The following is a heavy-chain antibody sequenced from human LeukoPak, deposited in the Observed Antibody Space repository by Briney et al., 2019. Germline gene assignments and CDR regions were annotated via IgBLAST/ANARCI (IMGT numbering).Heavy chain of an antibody. CDR1: GYTFTGYY. D-gene: IGHD6-19*01. Sequence: ASVKVSCKASGYTFTGYYMHWVRQAPGQGLEGMGWINPNSGGTNSAQKFQGRVTMTRDTSISTAYMELSRLRSDDTAVYYCARVGSDSSGWRRFDYWGQGTLVTVSS. CDR2: INPNSGGT. J-gene: IGHJ4*02. V-gene: IGHV1-2*02. CDR3: ARVGSDSSGWRRFDY.